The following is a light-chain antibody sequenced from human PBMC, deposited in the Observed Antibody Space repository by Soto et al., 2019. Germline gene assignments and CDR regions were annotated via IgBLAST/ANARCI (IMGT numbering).Light chain of an antibody. CDR1: SSDVGGYNY. V-gene: IGLV2-14*01. Sequence: QSALTQPASVSGSPGQSITISCTGTSSDVGGYNYVSWYQQHPGKAPKLMIYDVSNRPSGVSNRFSGSKSGNTASPTISGLQAEDEADYYCSSYTSSSTPWVFGGGTKVTVL. J-gene: IGLJ3*02. CDR2: DVS. CDR3: SSYTSSSTPWV.